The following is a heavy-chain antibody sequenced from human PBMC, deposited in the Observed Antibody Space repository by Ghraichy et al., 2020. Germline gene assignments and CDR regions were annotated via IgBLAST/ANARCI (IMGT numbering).Heavy chain of an antibody. V-gene: IGHV3-33*01. Sequence: GGSLRLSCAASGFTFNSYAMHWVRQAPGKGLEWVAVIWKDGSYKYSADSVKGRFTISRDNSKNTLYLQMNSLRAEDTAVYYCARDFGDIVLVVAATHYGMDGWSQGTTVTVSS. D-gene: IGHD2-15*01. CDR3: ARDFGDIVLVVAATHYGMDG. CDR2: IWKDGSYK. CDR1: GFTFNSYA. J-gene: IGHJ6*02.